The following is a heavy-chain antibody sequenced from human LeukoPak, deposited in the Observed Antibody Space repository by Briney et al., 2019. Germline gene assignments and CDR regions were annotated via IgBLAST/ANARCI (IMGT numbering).Heavy chain of an antibody. CDR3: TKDPNGDYVGAFDF. Sequence: GGSLRLSCAASGFTFTNYWMSWVRQAPGKGLEWVANIKADGSEKYYVDSVKGRFTISRDNAKNSLYLQMNSLRAEDTAVYYCTKDPNGDYVGAFDFWGQGTMVTVSS. D-gene: IGHD4-17*01. J-gene: IGHJ3*01. CDR1: GFTFTNYW. CDR2: IKADGSEK. V-gene: IGHV3-7*01.